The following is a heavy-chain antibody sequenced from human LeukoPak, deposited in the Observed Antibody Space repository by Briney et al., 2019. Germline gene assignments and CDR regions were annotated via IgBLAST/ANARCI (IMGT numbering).Heavy chain of an antibody. CDR1: GFTFSSYA. J-gene: IGHJ4*02. CDR3: ARGDLGLRYFDWLSHPFDY. D-gene: IGHD3-9*01. Sequence: PGGSLRLSCAASGFTFSSYAMHWVRQAPGKGLEYVSAISSNGGSTYYANSVKGRFTISRDNSKNTLYLQMGSLRAEDMAVYYCARGDLGLRYFDWLSHPFDYWGQGTLVTVSS. V-gene: IGHV3-64*01. CDR2: ISSNGGST.